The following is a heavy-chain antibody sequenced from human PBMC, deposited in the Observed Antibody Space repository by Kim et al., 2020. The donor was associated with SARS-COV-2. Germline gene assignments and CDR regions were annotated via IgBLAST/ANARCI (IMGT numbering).Heavy chain of an antibody. CDR2: IYYSGST. D-gene: IGHD3-16*01. Sequence: SETLSLTCTVSGGSISSYYWSWIRQPPGKGLEWIGYIYYSGSTNYNPSLKSRVTISVDTSKNQFSLKLSSVTAADTAVYYCARARPLRFNYYYYGMDVWGQGTTVTVSS. CDR1: GGSISSYY. J-gene: IGHJ6*02. CDR3: ARARPLRFNYYYYGMDV. V-gene: IGHV4-59*13.